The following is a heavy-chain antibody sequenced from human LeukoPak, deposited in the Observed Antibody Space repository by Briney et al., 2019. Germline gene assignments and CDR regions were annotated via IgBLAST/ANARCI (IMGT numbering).Heavy chain of an antibody. D-gene: IGHD5-24*01. V-gene: IGHV4-39*07. CDR2: IYYSGST. J-gene: IGHJ4*02. CDR1: GGSISSSSYY. CDR3: AREDYGYNYPDY. Sequence: SETLSLTCTVSGGSISSSSYYWGWIRQPPGKGLEWIGSIYYSGSTYYNPSLKSRVTISVDTSKNQFSLKLSSVTAADTAVYYCAREDYGYNYPDYWGQGTLVTVSS.